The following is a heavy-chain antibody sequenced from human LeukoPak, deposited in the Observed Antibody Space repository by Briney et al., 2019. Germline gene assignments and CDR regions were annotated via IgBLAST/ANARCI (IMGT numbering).Heavy chain of an antibody. CDR1: GFTFSSYA. Sequence: GGSLRLSCAASGFTFSSYAMSWVRQAPGKGLEWVSVISGRGGSTYYADSVKGRFTISRDNAKNSLYLQMNSLRAEDMALYYCAKGMVRGFRGAFDIWGQGTMVTVSS. CDR3: AKGMVRGFRGAFDI. J-gene: IGHJ3*02. V-gene: IGHV3-23*01. D-gene: IGHD3-10*01. CDR2: ISGRGGST.